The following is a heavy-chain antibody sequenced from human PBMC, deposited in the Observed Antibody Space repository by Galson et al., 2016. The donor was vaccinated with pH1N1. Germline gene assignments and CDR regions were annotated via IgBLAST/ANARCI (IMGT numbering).Heavy chain of an antibody. D-gene: IGHD3-22*01. Sequence: SLRLSCAASGFTFSVFAMCWVRQAPGKGLEWVSGISASGASTHFADSVKGRFTISRDNSKNALYLEMNSLTGEDTAFYYCVKYDSSGYYYGRVANWGQGTLVTVSS. CDR1: GFTFSVFA. CDR3: VKYDSSGYYYGRVAN. CDR2: ISASGAST. J-gene: IGHJ4*02. V-gene: IGHV3-23*01.